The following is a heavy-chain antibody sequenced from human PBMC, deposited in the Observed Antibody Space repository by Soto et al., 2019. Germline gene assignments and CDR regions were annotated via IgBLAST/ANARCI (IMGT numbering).Heavy chain of an antibody. J-gene: IGHJ6*03. D-gene: IGHD6-6*01. CDR2: ISWNSGSI. Sequence: GGSLRLSCAASGFTFDDYAMHWVRQAPGKGLEWVSGISWNSGSIGYADSVKGRFTISRDNAKNSLYLQMNSLRAEDTALYYCANGIAARKYEGYYMDVWGKGTTVTVSS. CDR1: GFTFDDYA. V-gene: IGHV3-9*01. CDR3: ANGIAARKYEGYYMDV.